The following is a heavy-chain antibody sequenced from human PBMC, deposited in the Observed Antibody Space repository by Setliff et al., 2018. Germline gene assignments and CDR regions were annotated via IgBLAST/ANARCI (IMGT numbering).Heavy chain of an antibody. J-gene: IGHJ3*02. Sequence: PGGSLRLSCAASGFTFTNYIIHWVRQAPGKGLEWVSSISSSSSYIYYADSVKGRFTISRDNAKNSLYLQMNSLRAEDTAVYYCARTYSTPDAFDIWGQGTMVTVSS. V-gene: IGHV3-21*01. CDR3: ARTYSTPDAFDI. D-gene: IGHD2-21*01. CDR1: GFTFTNYI. CDR2: ISSSSSYI.